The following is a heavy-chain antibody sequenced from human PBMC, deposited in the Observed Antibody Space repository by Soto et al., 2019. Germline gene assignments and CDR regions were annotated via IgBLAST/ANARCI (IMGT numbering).Heavy chain of an antibody. CDR1: GFTFSAYG. CDR3: AKEVDKDSAAWFDIED. CDR2: LSYHLSSE. Sequence: QVQLVESGGGVVQPGTSLRLSCAASGFTFSAYGMHWVRQAPGKGLEWLAVLSYHLSSEFYADAVKGRFTISRDNSKNTLYLQMNSLRPEDTAVYYCAKEVDKDSAAWFDIEDWGQGTLVTVSS. D-gene: IGHD2-15*01. V-gene: IGHV3-30*18. J-gene: IGHJ4*02.